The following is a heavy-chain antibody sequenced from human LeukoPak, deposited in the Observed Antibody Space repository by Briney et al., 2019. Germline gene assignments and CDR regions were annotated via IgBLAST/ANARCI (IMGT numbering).Heavy chain of an antibody. V-gene: IGHV1-2*02. Sequence: ASVKVSCKASGYTFTGYYMHWVRQAPGQGLEWMGWINPNSGGTNYAQKFQGRVTMTRDTSISTVYMELSRLRSDDTAVYYCARGTDCSGGSCLDYWGQGTLVTVSS. CDR3: ARGTDCSGGSCLDY. CDR2: INPNSGGT. J-gene: IGHJ4*02. CDR1: GYTFTGYY. D-gene: IGHD2-15*01.